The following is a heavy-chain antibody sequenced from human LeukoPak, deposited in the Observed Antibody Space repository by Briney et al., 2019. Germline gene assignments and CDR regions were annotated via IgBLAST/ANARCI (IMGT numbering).Heavy chain of an antibody. J-gene: IGHJ4*02. D-gene: IGHD2-21*01. Sequence: SETLSLTCAVYGGSLSGYYWSWIRQPPGKGLEWIGEINHSGSTNYNPSLKSRVTISVDTSKNQFSLKLSSVTAADTAVYYCARALLFEDYWGQGTLVTVSS. CDR1: GGSLSGYY. CDR2: INHSGST. CDR3: ARALLFEDY. V-gene: IGHV4-34*01.